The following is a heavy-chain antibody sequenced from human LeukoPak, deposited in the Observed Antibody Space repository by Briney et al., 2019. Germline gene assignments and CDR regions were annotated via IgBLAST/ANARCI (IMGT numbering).Heavy chain of an antibody. CDR1: GFTFSSYA. Sequence: GGSLRLSCAASGFTFSSYAMSWVRQAPGKGLEWVSAISGSGGSTYYADSVKGRFTISRDNAENSLYPQMNSLRAEDTAVHYCVKRTVGAGFDIWGQGTMVTVSS. D-gene: IGHD4-11*01. CDR2: ISGSGGST. J-gene: IGHJ3*02. V-gene: IGHV3-23*01. CDR3: VKRTVGAGFDI.